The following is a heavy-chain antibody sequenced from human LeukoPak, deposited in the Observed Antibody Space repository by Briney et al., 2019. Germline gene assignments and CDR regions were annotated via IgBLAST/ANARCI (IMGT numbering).Heavy chain of an antibody. Sequence: GESLKISCMGFGYSFTSYWIGWVRQMPGKGLEWMGVIYPGDSDTRYSPSFQGQVTISADKSINTAYLQWSSLKASDTAMYYCARHYDSSAYQTIDYWGQGTLVTVSS. CDR1: GYSFTSYW. V-gene: IGHV5-51*01. D-gene: IGHD3-22*01. J-gene: IGHJ4*02. CDR3: ARHYDSSAYQTIDY. CDR2: IYPGDSDT.